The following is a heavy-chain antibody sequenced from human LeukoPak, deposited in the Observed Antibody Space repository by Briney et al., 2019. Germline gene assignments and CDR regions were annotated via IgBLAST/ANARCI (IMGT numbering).Heavy chain of an antibody. D-gene: IGHD5-18*01. CDR1: GFTFSSYE. CDR3: ARGDSYGPDY. CDR2: ISSSGSTI. J-gene: IGHJ4*02. V-gene: IGHV3-48*03. Sequence: GGSLRLSCAASGFTFSSYEMNWVRQAPGKGLEWVSYISSSGSTIYYAGSVKGRFTISRDNAKNSLYLQMNSLRAEDTAVYYCARGDSYGPDYWGQGTLVTVSS.